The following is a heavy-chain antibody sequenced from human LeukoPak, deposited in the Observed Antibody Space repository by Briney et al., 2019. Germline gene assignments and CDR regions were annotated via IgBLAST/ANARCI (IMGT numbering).Heavy chain of an antibody. V-gene: IGHV1-24*01. CDR2: FDPEDGET. D-gene: IGHD3-22*01. J-gene: IGHJ4*02. Sequence: ASVKVSCKVSGYTLTELSMHWVRQAPGKGLEWMGGFDPEDGETIYAQKFRGRVTMTEDTSTDTAYMELSSLRSEDTAVYYCATDRGVGRYYYDSSGYWKYWGQGTLVTVSS. CDR1: GYTLTELS. CDR3: ATDRGVGRYYYDSSGYWKY.